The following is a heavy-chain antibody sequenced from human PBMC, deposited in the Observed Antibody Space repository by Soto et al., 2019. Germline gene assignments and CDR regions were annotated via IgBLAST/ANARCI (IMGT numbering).Heavy chain of an antibody. Sequence: GASVKVSCKASGGTFSSYAISWVRQAPGQGLEWMGGIIPIFGTANYAQKFQGRVTITADESTSTAYMELSSLRSEDTAVYYCARPRGPIQLWIGGNYYYYGMDVWGQGTTVTVSS. V-gene: IGHV1-69*13. CDR2: IIPIFGTA. CDR1: GGTFSSYA. J-gene: IGHJ6*02. CDR3: ARPRGPIQLWIGGNYYYYGMDV. D-gene: IGHD5-18*01.